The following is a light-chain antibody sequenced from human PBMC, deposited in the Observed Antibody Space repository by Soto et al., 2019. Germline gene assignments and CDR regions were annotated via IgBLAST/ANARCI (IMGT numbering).Light chain of an antibody. CDR1: QSINTW. CDR2: DAS. J-gene: IGKJ1*01. V-gene: IGKV1-5*01. CDR3: QQYNTYPWT. Sequence: DIQMTQSPSTLSASVGDRVTVTCRASQSINTWLAWYQQKPGKAPKLLIYDASSLQSGVPSRFTGRGSGTGFTLTISSLQPDDFASYYCQQYNTYPWTFGQGTKVDSK.